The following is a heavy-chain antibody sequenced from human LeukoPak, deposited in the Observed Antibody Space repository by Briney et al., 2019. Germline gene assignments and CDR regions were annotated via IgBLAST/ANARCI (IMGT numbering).Heavy chain of an antibody. Sequence: SETLSLTCTVSSGSISNSSYYWGWIRQPPGKGLEWIGSIYYSGSTYYNPSLKSRVTISVDTSKNQFSLKLSSVTAADTAVYYYASDHSGPFDYWGQGTLVTVSS. V-gene: IGHV4-39*07. CDR2: IYYSGST. D-gene: IGHD5-12*01. CDR1: SGSISNSSYY. J-gene: IGHJ4*02. CDR3: ASDHSGPFDY.